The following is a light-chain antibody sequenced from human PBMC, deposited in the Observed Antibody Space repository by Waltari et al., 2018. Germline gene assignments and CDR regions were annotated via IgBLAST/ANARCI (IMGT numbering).Light chain of an antibody. CDR2: GKN. CDR3: NSRDSSGNHLGVV. V-gene: IGLV3-19*01. Sequence: SSELTQDPAVSVALGQTVRITCQGDSLRSYYASWYQQKPGQAPVLVIYGKNNRPSGIPHRFSGSSSGNTASLTSTGAQAEGEADYYCNSRDSSGNHLGVVFGGGTKLTVL. J-gene: IGLJ2*01. CDR1: SLRSYY.